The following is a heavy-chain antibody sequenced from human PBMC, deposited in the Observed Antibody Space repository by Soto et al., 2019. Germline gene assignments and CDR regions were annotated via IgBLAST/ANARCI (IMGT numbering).Heavy chain of an antibody. CDR2: IKSKTEGGTT. Sequence: EVQLVESGGGLVKPGGSLRLSCAASGFTFSNAWMNWVRQAPGKGLGGVGRIKSKTEGGTTDYAAPVKGRFTISRDDSKNTLYLQMNSLKTEDTAVYYCTTDGGVVVMKAFDIWGQGTMVTVSS. V-gene: IGHV3-15*07. D-gene: IGHD3-22*01. CDR3: TTDGGVVVMKAFDI. CDR1: GFTFSNAW. J-gene: IGHJ3*02.